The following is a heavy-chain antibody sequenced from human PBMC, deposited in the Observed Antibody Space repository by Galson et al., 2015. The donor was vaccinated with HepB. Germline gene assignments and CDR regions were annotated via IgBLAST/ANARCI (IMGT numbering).Heavy chain of an antibody. D-gene: IGHD4-17*01. CDR3: AKGYGLFDL. CDR2: ISANGGSR. CDR1: GFTFGSTA. Sequence: SLRLSCAVSGFTFGSTAMTWVRQAPGKGLEWVSGISANGGSRFYAESVKGRFTISRDNSKNTLSFQMNSLRAEDTAVYYCAKGYGLFDLWGQGTLVTVSS. J-gene: IGHJ5*02. V-gene: IGHV3-23*01.